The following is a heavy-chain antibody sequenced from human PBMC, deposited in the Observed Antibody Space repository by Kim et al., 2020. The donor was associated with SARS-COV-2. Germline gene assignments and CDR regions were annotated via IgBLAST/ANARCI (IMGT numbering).Heavy chain of an antibody. V-gene: IGHV5-51*01. CDR1: GYSFHTYW. CDR2: IYPGDSDT. D-gene: IGHD2-15*01. J-gene: IGHJ4*02. CDR3: ARPGFCSAGSCVPFAY. Sequence: GESLKISCKGSGYSFHTYWIGWVRQMPGKGPEWMGIIYPGDSDTRYSPSFQGQVIISADKSISATYLQWNSLKASDTAMYYCARPGFCSAGSCVPFAYWGQGTLVTVSS.